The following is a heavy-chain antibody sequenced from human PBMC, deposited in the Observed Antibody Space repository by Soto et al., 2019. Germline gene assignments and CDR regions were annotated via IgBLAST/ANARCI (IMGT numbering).Heavy chain of an antibody. D-gene: IGHD3-9*01. V-gene: IGHV4-59*12. CDR1: GDFLSAYY. CDR3: ARDFDAANAFDI. Sequence: SETLSLTCTVSGDFLSAYYWSWIRQPPGKGLEWVGYFYHSGTTNYNPSIKSRVTISVDRSNNLFSMRMTSVTAADTAVYYCARDFDAANAFDIWGQGTMVTVSS. J-gene: IGHJ3*02. CDR2: FYHSGTT.